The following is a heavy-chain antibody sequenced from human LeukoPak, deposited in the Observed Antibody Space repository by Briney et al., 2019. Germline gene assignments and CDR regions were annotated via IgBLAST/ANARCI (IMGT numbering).Heavy chain of an antibody. Sequence: GGSLRLSCAVSGFTFSSYNMNWVRQAPGKGLEWVSSISFSSSYIHYADSVKGRFTISRDNAKNSLYLQMNSLRAEDTAVYYCARGTLRFLISTAGPSFEYWGQGSLVTVSS. CDR3: ARGTLRFLISTAGPSFEY. CDR2: ISFSSSYI. D-gene: IGHD3-3*01. CDR1: GFTFSSYN. V-gene: IGHV3-21*01. J-gene: IGHJ4*02.